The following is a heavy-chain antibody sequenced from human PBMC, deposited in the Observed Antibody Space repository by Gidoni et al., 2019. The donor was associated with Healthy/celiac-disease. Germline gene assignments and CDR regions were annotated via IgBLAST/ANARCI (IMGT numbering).Heavy chain of an antibody. CDR2: IYYSGST. D-gene: IGHD5-12*01. J-gene: IGHJ6*02. Sequence: KGLEWIGYIYYSGSTYYNPSLKSRVTISVDTSKNQFSLKLSSVTAADTAVYYCARGAGWGEVATIKSQNYYYGMDVWGQGTTVTVSS. V-gene: IGHV4-31*02. CDR3: ARGAGWGEVATIKSQNYYYGMDV.